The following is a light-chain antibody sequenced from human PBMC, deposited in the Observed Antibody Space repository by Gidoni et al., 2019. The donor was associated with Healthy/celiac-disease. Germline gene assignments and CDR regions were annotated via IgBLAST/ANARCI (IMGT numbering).Light chain of an antibody. J-gene: IGKJ2*01. CDR2: AAS. CDR1: QSISSY. CDR3: QQSYSTPPYT. Sequence: DIQMTQSPSSLSASVGDRVTIPCRASQSISSYLNWHQQKPGKAPKLLIYAASSLQSGVPSRFSGSGSGTDFTLTISSLQPEDFATYYCQQSYSTPPYTFGQGTKLEIK. V-gene: IGKV1-39*01.